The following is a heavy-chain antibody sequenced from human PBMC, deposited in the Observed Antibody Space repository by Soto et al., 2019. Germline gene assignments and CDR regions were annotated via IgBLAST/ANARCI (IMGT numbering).Heavy chain of an antibody. Sequence: QVQLVQSGAEEKKPGASVKVSCKASGYTFTSYAMHWVRQAPGQRLEWMGWINAGNGHTKYSQKFQGRVTITRDTSASPAYMELSSLRSEDTAVYHCARAWVVVTATDSWGQGTLVTVSS. V-gene: IGHV1-3*05. D-gene: IGHD2-21*02. CDR3: ARAWVVVTATDS. CDR1: GYTFTSYA. CDR2: INAGNGHT. J-gene: IGHJ4*02.